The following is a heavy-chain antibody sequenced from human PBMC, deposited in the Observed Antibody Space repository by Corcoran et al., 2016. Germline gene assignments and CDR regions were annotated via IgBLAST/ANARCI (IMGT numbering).Heavy chain of an antibody. D-gene: IGHD3-3*01. Sequence: QVQLVQSGAEVKKPGSSVKVSCKASGGTFSSYAISWVRQAPGQGLEWMGGIIPIFGTANYAQKFQGRVTITADKSTSTAYMELSSLRSEDTAVYYCARDRRTSYDFWSGYYPELGYWGQGTLVTVSS. CDR3: ARDRRTSYDFWSGYYPELGY. CDR1: GGTFSSYA. J-gene: IGHJ4*02. CDR2: IIPIFGTA. V-gene: IGHV1-69*06.